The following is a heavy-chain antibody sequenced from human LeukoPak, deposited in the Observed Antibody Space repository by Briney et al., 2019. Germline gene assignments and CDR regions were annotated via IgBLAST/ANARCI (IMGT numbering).Heavy chain of an antibody. CDR1: GGSISSYY. D-gene: IGHD3-10*01. J-gene: IGHJ4*02. CDR2: IYYSGST. Sequence: SETLSLSCTVSGGSISSYYWSWIRQPPGKGLEWIGYIYYSGSTNHNPSLKSRLTISIDTSKNQFSLKLSSVTAADTAVYYCARDEGYYGSGSYLYWGQGILVTVSS. CDR3: ARDEGYYGSGSYLY. V-gene: IGHV4-59*01.